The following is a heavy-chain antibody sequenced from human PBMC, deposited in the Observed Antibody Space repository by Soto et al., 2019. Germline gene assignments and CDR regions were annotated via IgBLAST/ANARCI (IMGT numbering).Heavy chain of an antibody. CDR2: IDWDDDE. V-gene: IGHV2-70*12. CDR3: AHSSNWDFDY. CDR1: GFSLSTSGMC. J-gene: IGHJ4*02. Sequence: ESGPTLVNPTQTLTLTCTFSGFSLSTSGMCVSWIRQPPGRALEWLARIDWDDDEYYSTSLKTRLTISKDTSKNLVVLTMTNMDPVDTSTYYCAHSSNWDFDYWGQGTLVTVS. D-gene: IGHD7-27*01.